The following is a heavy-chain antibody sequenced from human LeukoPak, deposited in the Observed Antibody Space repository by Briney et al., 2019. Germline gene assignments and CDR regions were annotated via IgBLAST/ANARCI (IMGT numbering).Heavy chain of an antibody. V-gene: IGHV4-31*03. CDR3: ARGLGQRRAARPPPFDY. J-gene: IGHJ4*02. CDR2: IYYSGST. D-gene: IGHD6-6*01. CDR1: GGSISNGGYY. Sequence: SETLSLTCTVSGGSISNGGYYWSWIRQHPGKGLEWIGYIYYSGSTYYNPSLKSRVTISVDTSKNQFSLKLSSVTAADTAVYYCARGLGQRRAARPPPFDYWGQGTLVTVSS.